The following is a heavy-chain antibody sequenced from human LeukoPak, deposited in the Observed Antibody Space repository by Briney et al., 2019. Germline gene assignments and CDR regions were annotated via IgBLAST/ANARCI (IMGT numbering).Heavy chain of an antibody. CDR2: INHSGNT. D-gene: IGHD4-23*01. CDR3: ARREPHGDYGGKIRYYYYMDV. Sequence: SETLSLTCAVYGGSFSGYYWSWIRQPPGKGLEWIGEINHSGNTNSNPSLKSRVTMSVDTSKNQFSLKLSSLTAADTAMYYCARREPHGDYGGKIRYYYYMDVWGKGTKITISS. CDR1: GGSFSGYY. J-gene: IGHJ6*03. V-gene: IGHV4-34*01.